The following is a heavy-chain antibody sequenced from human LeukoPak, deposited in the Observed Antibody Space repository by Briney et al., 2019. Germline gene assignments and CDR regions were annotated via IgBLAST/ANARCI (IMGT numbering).Heavy chain of an antibody. J-gene: IGHJ4*02. CDR2: IYYSGST. Sequence: SETLSLTCTVSGGSISSGDYYWSWIRQPPGKGLEWIGYIYYSGSTYYNPSLKSRVTISVDTSKNQFSLKLSSVTAADTAVYYCARAGNYYDSSGYYYRFDYWGQGTLVAVST. D-gene: IGHD3-22*01. CDR3: ARAGNYYDSSGYYYRFDY. CDR1: GGSISSGDYY. V-gene: IGHV4-30-4*08.